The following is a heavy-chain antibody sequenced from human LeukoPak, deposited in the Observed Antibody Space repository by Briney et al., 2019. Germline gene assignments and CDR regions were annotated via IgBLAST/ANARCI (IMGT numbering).Heavy chain of an antibody. D-gene: IGHD5-18*01. V-gene: IGHV3-74*01. J-gene: IGHJ6*02. CDR2: INSDGSIT. CDR1: GFTFTTYW. CDR3: ARDAVDTANAV. Sequence: GGSLRLSCAASGFTFTTYWMHWVRQAPGKRLVWVSHINSDGSITSYADSVKGRFTISRDNAKNTLYLQMNSLRAEDTAVYYCARDAVDTANAVWGQGTTVTVSS.